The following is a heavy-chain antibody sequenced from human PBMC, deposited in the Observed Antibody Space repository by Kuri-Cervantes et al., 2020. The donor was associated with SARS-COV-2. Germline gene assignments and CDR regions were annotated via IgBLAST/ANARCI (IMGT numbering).Heavy chain of an antibody. J-gene: IGHJ6*02. CDR3: ARINTAMDPTYYYYGMDV. D-gene: IGHD5-18*01. V-gene: IGHV2-70*01. CDR2: IDWDDDK. Sequence: SGPTLVKPTQTLTLTCTFSGFSLSTSGMCVSWIRQPPGKALEWLALIDWDDDKYYSTSLKTRLTISKDTSKNQVVLKMTNMDPVDTATYYCARINTAMDPTYYYYGMDVWGQGTTVTVSS. CDR1: GFSLSTSGMC.